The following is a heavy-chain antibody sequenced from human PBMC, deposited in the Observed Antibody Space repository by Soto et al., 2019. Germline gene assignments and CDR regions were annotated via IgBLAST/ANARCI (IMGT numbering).Heavy chain of an antibody. J-gene: IGHJ3*01. CDR3: ARDVVYSGYEQGNPFDL. D-gene: IGHD5-12*01. Sequence: PSETLSLTCAVSGYSISSGYYWGWIRQPPGKGLEWIGRMYHTGTTDYNPSLKRRLSMSVDTSKNQFSLRLSSVTAADTALYYCARDVVYSGYEQGNPFDLWSQRTLVTGSS. V-gene: IGHV4-38-2*02. CDR1: GYSISSGYY. CDR2: MYHTGTT.